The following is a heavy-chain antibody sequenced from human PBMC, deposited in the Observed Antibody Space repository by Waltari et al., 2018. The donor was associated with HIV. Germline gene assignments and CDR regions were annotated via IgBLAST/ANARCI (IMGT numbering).Heavy chain of an antibody. V-gene: IGHV4-39*01. CDR3: ARHSLTYYYDSSGYSVAFDY. Sequence: QLQLQESGPGLAKPSETLSLTCTVPGGSIRSRSSSWGWIRQPPGKGLEWIGSIYYSGSTYYNPSLKSRVTISVDTSKNQFSLKLSSVTAADTAVYYCARHSLTYYYDSSGYSVAFDYWGQGTLVTVSS. D-gene: IGHD3-22*01. CDR1: GGSIRSRSSS. CDR2: IYYSGST. J-gene: IGHJ4*02.